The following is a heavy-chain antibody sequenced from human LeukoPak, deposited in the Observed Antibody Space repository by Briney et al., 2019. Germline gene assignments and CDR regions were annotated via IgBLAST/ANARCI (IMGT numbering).Heavy chain of an antibody. J-gene: IGHJ5*02. CDR1: GYTFTSYG. D-gene: IGHD1-26*01. CDR3: ARDPGSPSLQWELLLPWFDP. Sequence: GASVKVSCKASGYTFTSYGISWVRQAPGQGLEWMGWISAYNGNTNYAQKLQGRVTMTTDTSTSTAYMELRSLRSDDTAVYYCARDPGSPSLQWELLLPWFDPWGQGTLVTVSS. V-gene: IGHV1-18*01. CDR2: ISAYNGNT.